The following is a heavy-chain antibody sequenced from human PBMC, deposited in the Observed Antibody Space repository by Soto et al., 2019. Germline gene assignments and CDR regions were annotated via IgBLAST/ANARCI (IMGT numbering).Heavy chain of an antibody. Sequence: GGSLRLSCAASGFTFSSYIMNWVRQAPGKGLEWVSSISSSSSYIYYADSVKGRFTISRDNAKNSLYLQMNSLRAEDTAVYYCARGESSSSWHVYYYGMDVWGQGTTVTVSS. V-gene: IGHV3-21*01. CDR2: ISSSSSYI. D-gene: IGHD6-13*01. J-gene: IGHJ6*02. CDR1: GFTFSSYI. CDR3: ARGESSSSWHVYYYGMDV.